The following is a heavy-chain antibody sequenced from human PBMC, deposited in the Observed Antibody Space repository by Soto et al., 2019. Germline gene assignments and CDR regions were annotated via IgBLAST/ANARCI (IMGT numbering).Heavy chain of an antibody. D-gene: IGHD1-26*01. CDR2: ISASGGRT. Sequence: GGSRRRSWSASGFTFNTYAMSWVRQAPGRRLEWVSTISASGGRTYYADSVKGRFTVSRDNSQNTLRLDMDSLRAEDTALYYCAKDHLPVGDYYYGVDVWGQGTTVTVSS. J-gene: IGHJ6*02. CDR1: GFTFNTYA. CDR3: AKDHLPVGDYYYGVDV. V-gene: IGHV3-23*01.